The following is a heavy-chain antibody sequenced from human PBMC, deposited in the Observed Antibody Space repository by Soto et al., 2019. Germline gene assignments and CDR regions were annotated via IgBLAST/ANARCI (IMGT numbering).Heavy chain of an antibody. CDR3: ARGSRDQSSAGYNYIDY. V-gene: IGHV4-34*01. CDR2: INHSGST. J-gene: IGHJ4*02. Sequence: PSETLSLTCAVYGGSFSGYYWSWIRQPPGKGLEWIGEINHSGSTNYNPSLKSRVTISVDTSKNQFSLKLSSVTAADTAVYYCARGSRDQSSAGYNYIDYWGQGTLVTVSS. D-gene: IGHD5-12*01. CDR1: GGSFSGYY.